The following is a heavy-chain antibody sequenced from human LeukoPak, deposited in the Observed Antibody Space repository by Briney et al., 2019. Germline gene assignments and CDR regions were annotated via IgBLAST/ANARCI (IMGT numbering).Heavy chain of an antibody. D-gene: IGHD6-19*01. CDR1: GYTFTSYY. J-gene: IGHJ4*02. CDR2: INPSGGST. V-gene: IGHV1-46*01. Sequence: ASVKVSCKASGYTFTSYYMHWVRQAPGQGLEWMGMINPSGGSTSYAQKFQGRVTMTRDMSTSTVYMELSSLRSEDTAVYYCARVKNSGWSKTTYADYWGQGTLVTVSS. CDR3: ARVKNSGWSKTTYADY.